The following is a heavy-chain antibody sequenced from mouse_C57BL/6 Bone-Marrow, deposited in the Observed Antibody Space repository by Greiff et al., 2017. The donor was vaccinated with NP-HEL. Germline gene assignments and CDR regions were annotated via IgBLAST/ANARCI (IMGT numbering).Heavy chain of an antibody. CDR2: ISSGGSYT. D-gene: IGHD1-1*01. Sequence: EVMLVESGGDLVKPGGSLKLSCAASGFTFSSYGMSWVRQTPDKRLEWVATISSGGSYTYYPDSVKGRFTISRDNAKNTLYLQMSSLKSEDTAMYYCARYYYGSSPWCAYWGQGTLVTVSA. CDR1: GFTFSSYG. V-gene: IGHV5-6*01. J-gene: IGHJ3*01. CDR3: ARYYYGSSPWCAY.